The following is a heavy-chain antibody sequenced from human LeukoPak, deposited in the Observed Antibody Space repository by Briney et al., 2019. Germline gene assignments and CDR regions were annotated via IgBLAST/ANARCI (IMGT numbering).Heavy chain of an antibody. CDR2: IKEDGSEK. J-gene: IGHJ4*02. Sequence: PGGSLRLSCVVSGFTFSSHWMSWVRQAPGKGLGWVANIKEDGSEKYYVDSVKGRFTISRDNAKKSLYLQMDSLRAEDTAVYYCATHGYSELRYFDWSTNEWGQGTLVTVSS. CDR1: GFTFSSHW. CDR3: ATHGYSELRYFDWSTNE. V-gene: IGHV3-7*01. D-gene: IGHD3-9*01.